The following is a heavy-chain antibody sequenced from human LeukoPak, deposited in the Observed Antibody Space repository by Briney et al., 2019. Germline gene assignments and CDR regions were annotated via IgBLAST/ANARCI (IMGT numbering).Heavy chain of an antibody. J-gene: IGHJ4*02. CDR2: ISRNSDTI. CDR1: GFTFDDYA. Sequence: GGSLRLSCAASGFTFDDYAMHWVRQAPGKGLEWVSGISRNSDTIGYADSVKGRFTISRDNAKNSLFLQMNSLRAEDTAVYYCAKGGVVGATEYWGQGTLVTVSS. V-gene: IGHV3-9*01. D-gene: IGHD1-26*01. CDR3: AKGGVVGATEY.